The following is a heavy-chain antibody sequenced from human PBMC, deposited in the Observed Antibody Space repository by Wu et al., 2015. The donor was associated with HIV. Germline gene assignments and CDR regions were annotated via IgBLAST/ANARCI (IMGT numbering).Heavy chain of an antibody. D-gene: IGHD3-3*01. CDR2: IIPIYVTT. CDR1: GGTFSSYA. J-gene: IGHJ4*02. Sequence: QVHLVQSGAEVKKPGSSLRISCKASGGTFSSYAISWVRQAPGQGLEWMGRIIPIYVTTNYAQKFQGRVTLTADESTSTAYMELSSLRSEDTAVYYCARGMDFWSGPTGIYWGQGTQVTVSS. V-gene: IGHV1-69*15. CDR3: ARGMDFWSGPTGIY.